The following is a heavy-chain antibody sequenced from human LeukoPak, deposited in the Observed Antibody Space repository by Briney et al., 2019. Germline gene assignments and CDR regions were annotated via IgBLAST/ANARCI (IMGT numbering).Heavy chain of an antibody. CDR1: GGSVSGYY. CDR2: VYYSGST. D-gene: IGHD3-3*01. CDR3: ARGAYDLLSGYPPPWFDP. V-gene: IGHV4-59*02. Sequence: PSETLSLTCVVSGGSVSGYYWGWIRQPPGRGLEWIGYVYYSGSTNYNPSFKSRITISVDTSRNQFSLQLSSVTAADTAVYYCARGAYDLLSGYPPPWFDPWGQGTLVTVSS. J-gene: IGHJ5*02.